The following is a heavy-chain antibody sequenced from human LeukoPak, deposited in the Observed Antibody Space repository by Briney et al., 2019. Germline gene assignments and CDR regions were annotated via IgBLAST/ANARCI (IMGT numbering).Heavy chain of an antibody. Sequence: PGGSLRLSCAASGFTYSDYAMSWVRQAPGKGLEWVSIMSGSGGTTYYARSVKGRFTISRDNSRNTLFLQMNSLRAEDTAVYYCAKVHIEMEVVVVVAATYFDYWGQGTLVTVSS. CDR3: AKVHIEMEVVVVVAATYFDY. CDR2: MSGSGGTT. V-gene: IGHV3-23*01. D-gene: IGHD2-15*01. CDR1: GFTYSDYA. J-gene: IGHJ4*02.